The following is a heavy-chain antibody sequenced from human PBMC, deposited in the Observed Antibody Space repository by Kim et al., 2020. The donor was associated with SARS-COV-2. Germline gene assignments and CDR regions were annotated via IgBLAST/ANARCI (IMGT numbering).Heavy chain of an antibody. CDR3: AKSKDTAMSYYYYGMDV. V-gene: IGHV3-23*01. D-gene: IGHD5-18*01. CDR1: GFTFSSYA. J-gene: IGHJ6*02. CDR2: ISGSGGST. Sequence: GGSLRLSCAASGFTFSSYAMSWVRQAPGKGLEWVSAISGSGGSTYYADSVKGRFTISRDNSKNTLYLQMNSLRAEYTAVYYCAKSKDTAMSYYYYGMDVWGQGTTVTVSS.